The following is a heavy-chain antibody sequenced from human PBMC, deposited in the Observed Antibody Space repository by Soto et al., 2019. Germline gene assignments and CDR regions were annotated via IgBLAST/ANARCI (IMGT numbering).Heavy chain of an antibody. J-gene: IGHJ4*02. V-gene: IGHV3-48*01. CDR2: ISSSSSTI. CDR3: ARDLNLGSFDY. Sequence: EVQLVESGGGLVQPGGSLRLSCAASGFTFSSYSMNWVRQAPGKGLEWVSYISSSSSTIYYADSVKGRFTISRDNAKNSLYLQMNSVRAEDTAVYYCARDLNLGSFDYWGQGTLVTVSS. CDR1: GFTFSSYS.